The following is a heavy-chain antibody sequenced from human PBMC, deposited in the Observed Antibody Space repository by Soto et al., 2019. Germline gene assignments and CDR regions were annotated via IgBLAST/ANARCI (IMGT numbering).Heavy chain of an antibody. J-gene: IGHJ4*02. D-gene: IGHD3-9*01. Sequence: GGSLRLSCAASGFTFSSYAMSWVRQAPGKGLEWVSAISGSGGSTYYADSVKGRFTISRDNSKNTLYLQMNSLRAADTAVYYRAKLASVPDYDLLTGYFDPYFDYWGQGTLVTVSS. V-gene: IGHV3-23*01. CDR1: GFTFSSYA. CDR3: AKLASVPDYDLLTGYFDPYFDY. CDR2: ISGSGGST.